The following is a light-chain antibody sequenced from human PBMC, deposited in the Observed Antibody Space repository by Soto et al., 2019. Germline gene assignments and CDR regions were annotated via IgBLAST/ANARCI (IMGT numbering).Light chain of an antibody. J-gene: IGKJ2*01. CDR2: LGS. CDR1: QSLLHSNGYNF. V-gene: IGKV2-28*01. CDR3: MQALKIQYT. Sequence: DIVMTQSPLSLPVTPGEPASISCRSSQSLLHSNGYNFLDWYLQKPGQSPQLLIYLGSNRASGVPEKFSGSGSGADFTLRISRVEGEDVVIYYCMQALKIQYTFGQGKKLEIK.